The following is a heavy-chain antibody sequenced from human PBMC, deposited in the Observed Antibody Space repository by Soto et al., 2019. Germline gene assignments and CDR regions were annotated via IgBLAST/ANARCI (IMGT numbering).Heavy chain of an antibody. CDR2: IYYSGST. J-gene: IGHJ6*02. D-gene: IGHD3-16*01. Sequence: SETLSLTCTVSGGSISSYYWSWIRQPPGKGLEWIGYIYYSGSTNYNPSLKSRVTISVDTSKNQFSLRLSSVTAADTAVYYCGRAPLIKGRDYYYYGMDVWGQGTTVTVS. V-gene: IGHV4-59*08. CDR1: GGSISSYY. CDR3: GRAPLIKGRDYYYYGMDV.